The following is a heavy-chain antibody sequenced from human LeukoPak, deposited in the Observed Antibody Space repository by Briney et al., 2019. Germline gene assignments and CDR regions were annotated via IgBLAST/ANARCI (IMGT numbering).Heavy chain of an antibody. CDR1: GFTFSSYG. D-gene: IGHD3-3*01. J-gene: IGHJ3*02. CDR3: ARREEWLLSDAFDI. V-gene: IGHV3-33*01. CDR2: IWYDGSNK. Sequence: PGGSLRLSCAASGFTFSSYGMHWVRQAPGKGLEWVAVIWYDGSNKYYADSVKGRFTISRDNSKNTLYLQMNSLRAEDTAVYYCARREEWLLSDAFDIWGQGTMVTVSS.